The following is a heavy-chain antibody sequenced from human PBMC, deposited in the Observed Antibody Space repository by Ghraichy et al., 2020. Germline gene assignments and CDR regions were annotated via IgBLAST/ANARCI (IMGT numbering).Heavy chain of an antibody. J-gene: IGHJ4*02. CDR2: ISSNSRTT. V-gene: IGHV3-48*02. CDR1: GFTFSSYS. CDR3: ARDRDDNWGTYRYTCDN. Sequence: GGSLRLSCAASGFTFSSYSMNWVRQAPGKGLEWVSYISSNSRTTYYADSVKGRFIISRDNAKNSLYLQMHSLRDEDTAVYYCARDRDDNWGTYRYTCDNWGQGTLVTVSS. D-gene: IGHD3-16*02.